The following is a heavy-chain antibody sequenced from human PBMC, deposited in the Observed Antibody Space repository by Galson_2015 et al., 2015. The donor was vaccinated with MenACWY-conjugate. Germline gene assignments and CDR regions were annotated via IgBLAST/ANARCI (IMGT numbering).Heavy chain of an antibody. D-gene: IGHD2/OR15-2a*01. CDR1: GFTFSNYW. CDR2: IKEDGTDK. CDR3: AREDFYRCDY. Sequence: SLRLSCAASGFTFSNYWMTWVRQAPGKGLEWLTKIKEDGTDKYYVDSVRGRFTISRDNAKNSLNLQMNSLRDDDTAVYYCAREDFYRCDYWGQGTLVTVSS. V-gene: IGHV3-7*03. J-gene: IGHJ4*02.